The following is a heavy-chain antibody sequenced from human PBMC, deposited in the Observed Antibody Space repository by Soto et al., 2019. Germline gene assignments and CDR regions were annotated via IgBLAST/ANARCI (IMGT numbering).Heavy chain of an antibody. D-gene: IGHD3-3*01. CDR3: ARRGYDFWSRHKYYYYYYGMDV. V-gene: IGHV4-39*01. CDR2: IYYSGST. Sequence: SETLSLTCTVSGGSISSSSYYWGWIRQPPGKGREGIGSIYYSGSTYYNPSLKSRVTISVDTTKNPYSLKLSSVTAADTAVYYCARRGYDFWSRHKYYYYYYGMDVWGQGTTVTVSS. CDR1: GGSISSSSYY. J-gene: IGHJ6*02.